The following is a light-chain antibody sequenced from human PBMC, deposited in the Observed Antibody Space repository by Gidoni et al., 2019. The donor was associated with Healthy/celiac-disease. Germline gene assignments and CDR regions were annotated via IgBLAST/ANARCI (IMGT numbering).Light chain of an antibody. J-gene: IGLJ2*01. CDR1: SSDVGGYNY. CDR2: EVS. CDR3: ISYTSSSTL. V-gene: IGLV2-14*01. Sequence: QSALTQPASVSGSPGQPITISCTGTSSDVGGYNYVSWYQQHPGKAPKLMIYEVSNRPSGVSNRFSGSKSGNTASLTISGLQAEDEADYYCISYTSSSTLFGGGTKLTVL.